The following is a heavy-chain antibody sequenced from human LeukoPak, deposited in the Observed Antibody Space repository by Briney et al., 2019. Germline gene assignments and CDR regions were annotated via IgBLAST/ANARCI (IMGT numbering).Heavy chain of an antibody. D-gene: IGHD1-26*01. CDR3: ARDSRGIVGATNDY. Sequence: PGGSLRLSCAASGFTFSSYWMSWFRQAPGKGLDWVANIKQDGSEKYYVDSVKGRFTISRDNAKNSLYLQMNSLRAEDTAVYYCARDSRGIVGATNDYWGQGTLVTVSS. CDR2: IKQDGSEK. V-gene: IGHV3-7*01. J-gene: IGHJ4*02. CDR1: GFTFSSYW.